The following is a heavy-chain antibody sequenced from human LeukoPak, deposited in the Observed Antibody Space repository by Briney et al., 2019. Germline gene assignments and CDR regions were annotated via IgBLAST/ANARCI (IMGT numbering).Heavy chain of an antibody. D-gene: IGHD3-9*01. J-gene: IGHJ5*02. Sequence: GGSLRLSCEASGFTFSIYAMTWVRQAPGKGLEWVSTFTNHHTTYYADSVKGRFTISRDNSKNTLYLQMDSVRPEDTAVYYCAKEGYDILTGYRTNWFDPWGQGTLVTVSS. CDR1: GFTFSIYA. V-gene: IGHV3-23*01. CDR2: FTNHHTT. CDR3: AKEGYDILTGYRTNWFDP.